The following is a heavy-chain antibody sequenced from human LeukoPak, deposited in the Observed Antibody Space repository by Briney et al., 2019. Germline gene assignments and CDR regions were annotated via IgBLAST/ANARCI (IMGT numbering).Heavy chain of an antibody. V-gene: IGHV3-23*01. J-gene: IGHJ4*02. CDR2: ISGSGSTT. CDR3: AKKVRGGALDY. CDR1: GFTFSSYA. Sequence: GGSLRLSCAGSGFTFSSYAVNWVRQAPGKGLEWVSVISGSGSTTYYADSVKGRFTISRDNSKNTLYLQMNSLTAEDTAVYYCAKKVRGGALDYWGQGTLVTVSS. D-gene: IGHD2-21*01.